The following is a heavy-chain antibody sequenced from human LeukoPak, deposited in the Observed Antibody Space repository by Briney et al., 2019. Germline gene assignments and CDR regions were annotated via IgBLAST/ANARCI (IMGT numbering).Heavy chain of an antibody. Sequence: SETLSLTCTVSGGSISSYYWSWIRQPAGKGLEWIGRIYTSGSTNYNPSLKSRVTMSVDTSKNQFSLKLSSVTAADTAVYYCARGRRWTTVTTVFDYWGQGTLVTVSS. J-gene: IGHJ4*02. CDR1: GGSISSYY. D-gene: IGHD4-17*01. V-gene: IGHV4-4*07. CDR3: ARGRRWTTVTTVFDY. CDR2: IYTSGST.